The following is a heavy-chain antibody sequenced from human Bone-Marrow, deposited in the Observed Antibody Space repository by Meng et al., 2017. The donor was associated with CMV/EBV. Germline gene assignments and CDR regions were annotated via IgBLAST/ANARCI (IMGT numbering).Heavy chain of an antibody. J-gene: IGHJ5*02. CDR3: ARGESGYPNWFDP. D-gene: IGHD3-22*01. CDR2: ISSSSSYI. V-gene: IGHV3-21*01. CDR1: GFTFSSYS. Sequence: GESLKISCAASGFTFSSYSMNWVRQAPGKGLEWVSSISSSSSYIYYADSVKGRFTISRDNAKNSLYLQMNSLRAEDTAVYYCARGESGYPNWFDPWGQGTRVTGSS.